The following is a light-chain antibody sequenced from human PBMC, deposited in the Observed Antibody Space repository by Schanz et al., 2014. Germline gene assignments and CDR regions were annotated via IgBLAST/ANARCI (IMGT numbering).Light chain of an antibody. V-gene: IGLV2-8*01. J-gene: IGLJ2*01. CDR3: CSYAGDTPHVA. Sequence: QSALTQPPSASGAPGQSVTISCTGTSSDVGGHDYVSWYQHHPGKAPKVMIYQVTKRPSGVPDRFSGSKSGKTASLTISGLQTEDEADYYCCSYAGDTPHVALGGGTKLTVL. CDR1: SSDVGGHDY. CDR2: QVT.